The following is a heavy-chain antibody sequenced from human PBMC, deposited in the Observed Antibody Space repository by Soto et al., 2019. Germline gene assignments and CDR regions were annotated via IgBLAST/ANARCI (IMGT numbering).Heavy chain of an antibody. J-gene: IGHJ4*02. CDR1: GFTFSSYA. D-gene: IGHD2-15*01. CDR2: ISSNGGST. CDR3: ARDGGGYYLDY. Sequence: EVQLVESGGGLVQPGGSLRLSCAASGFTFSSYAMHWVRQAPGKGLEYVSAISSNGGSTYYANSVKGRFTISRDNSQNTLYLQMGSLRAEDMAVYYCARDGGGYYLDYWGQGTLGTVSS. V-gene: IGHV3-64*01.